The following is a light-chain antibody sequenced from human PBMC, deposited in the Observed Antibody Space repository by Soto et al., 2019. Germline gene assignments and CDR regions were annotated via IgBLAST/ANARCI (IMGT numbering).Light chain of an antibody. J-gene: IGLJ1*01. CDR3: AAWDDSLNGLV. Sequence: QSVLTQPPSASGTPGQRVTISCSGSSSNIGSNTVNWYQQLPRTAPKLLIYHNNQRPSGVPDRFSGSKSGTSASLAISGLQSEDEADYYCAAWDDSLNGLVFGTGTKLTVL. CDR1: SSNIGSNT. V-gene: IGLV1-44*01. CDR2: HNN.